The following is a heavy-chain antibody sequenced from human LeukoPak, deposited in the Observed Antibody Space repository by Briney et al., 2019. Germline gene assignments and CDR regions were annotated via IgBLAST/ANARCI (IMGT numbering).Heavy chain of an antibody. V-gene: IGHV1-3*01. CDR1: GYTFTIYA. CDR2: INAGNGKT. Sequence: SVTVSFTASGYTFTIYAMHWVRQAPGQRLEWMGWINAGNGKTKYSQKFQGRVTITRDTSASTAYMELSSLRSEDTAVYYCARDRRGANSGSYVYWGQGTLVTVSS. J-gene: IGHJ4*02. CDR3: ARDRRGANSGSYVY. D-gene: IGHD3-10*01.